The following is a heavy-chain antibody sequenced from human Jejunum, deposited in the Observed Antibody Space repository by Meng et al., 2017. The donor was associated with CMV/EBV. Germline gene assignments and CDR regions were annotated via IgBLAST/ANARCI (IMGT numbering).Heavy chain of an antibody. CDR3: ARDPTPDGSDY. CDR2: VYYSGST. J-gene: IGHJ4*02. Sequence: QLEGPGPGLGKPSETLSLTCTMSGASISDISYYWGWIRQPPGKGLEWIGSVYYSGSTYYNPSLESRVTISVDTSKNQFSLKLTSVTAADTATYYCARDPTPDGSDYWGRGTLVTVSS. V-gene: IGHV4-39*07. CDR1: GASISDISYY. D-gene: IGHD3-10*01.